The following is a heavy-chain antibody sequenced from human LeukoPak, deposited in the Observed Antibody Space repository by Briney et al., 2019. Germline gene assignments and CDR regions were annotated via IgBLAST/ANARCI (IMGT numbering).Heavy chain of an antibody. CDR3: ARLPPEDAFDI. CDR2: IYYSGST. CDR1: GYSISSGYY. Sequence: SETLSLTCTVSGYSISSGYYWGWIRQPPGKGLEWIGYIYYSGSTNYNPSLKSRVTISVDTSKNQFSLKLSSVAAADTAVYYCARLPPEDAFDIWGQGTMVTVSS. V-gene: IGHV4-38-2*02. J-gene: IGHJ3*02.